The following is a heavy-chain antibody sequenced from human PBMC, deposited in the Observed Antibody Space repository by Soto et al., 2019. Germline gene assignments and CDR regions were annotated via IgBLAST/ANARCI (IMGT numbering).Heavy chain of an antibody. CDR2: IYYSGST. D-gene: IGHD6-19*01. CDR1: GGSISSGGYY. V-gene: IGHV4-31*03. CDR3: ARVGIAVAGIRQLWFDP. J-gene: IGHJ5*02. Sequence: SETLSLTCTVSGGSISSGGYYWSWIRQHPGKGLEWIGYIYYSGSTYYNPSLKSRVTISVDTSKNQFSLKLGSVTAADTAVYYCARVGIAVAGIRQLWFDPWGQGTLVTVS.